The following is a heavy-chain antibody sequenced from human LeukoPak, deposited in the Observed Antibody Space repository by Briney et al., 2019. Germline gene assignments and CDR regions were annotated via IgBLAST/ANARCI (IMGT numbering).Heavy chain of an antibody. CDR3: APIFGGYSDFDY. Sequence: SETLSLTCAVYGGSFSNYYWSWIRQPPGKGLEWIGEITHSGSTNYNPSLKSRVSISVDTSKNQFSLRLTSVTAADTAVYYCAPIFGGYSDFDYWGQGTLVTVSS. D-gene: IGHD3-10*02. V-gene: IGHV4-34*01. J-gene: IGHJ4*01. CDR2: ITHSGST. CDR1: GGSFSNYY.